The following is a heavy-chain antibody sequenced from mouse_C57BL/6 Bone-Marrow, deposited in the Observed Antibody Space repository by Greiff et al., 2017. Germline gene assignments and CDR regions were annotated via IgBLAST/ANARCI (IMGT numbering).Heavy chain of an antibody. CDR3: ARRRDFDV. J-gene: IGHJ1*03. CDR2: IWSGGST. CDR1: GFSLTSYG. V-gene: IGHV2-2*01. Sequence: VQLKESGPGLVQPSQSLSITCTVSGFSLTSYGVHWVRQSPGKGLEWLGVIWSGGSTDYNAAFISRLSISKDNSKSQVFFKMNSLQADDTAIYYCARRRDFDVWGTGTTVTVSS.